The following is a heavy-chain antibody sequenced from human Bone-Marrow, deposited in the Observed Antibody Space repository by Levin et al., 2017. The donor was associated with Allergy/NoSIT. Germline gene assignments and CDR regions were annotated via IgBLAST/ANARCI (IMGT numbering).Heavy chain of an antibody. V-gene: IGHV3-48*01. CDR3: AGSTILAY. J-gene: IGHJ4*02. D-gene: IGHD3-3*01. Sequence: PGGSLRLSCVGSGFTFSNFNMNWVRQAPGKGLESVAYISGRSSLVYYAESVRGRFTISRDNAKKSLFLQMDNLTADDTAVYYWAGSTILAYWGQGTLVAVSS. CDR1: GFTFSNFN. CDR2: ISGRSSLV.